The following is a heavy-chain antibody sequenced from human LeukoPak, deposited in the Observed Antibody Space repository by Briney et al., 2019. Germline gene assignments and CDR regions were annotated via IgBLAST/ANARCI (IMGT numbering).Heavy chain of an antibody. CDR1: GGSISSSNYY. CDR2: IYYSGST. D-gene: IGHD2-15*01. CDR3: ARDPSPGYCSGGSCYGPYFDY. Sequence: KPSETLSLTCTVSGGSISSSNYYWGWIRQPPGKGLEWIGSIYYSGSTYYSPSLKSRVTISVDTSKNQFSLKLSSVTAADTAVYYCARDPSPGYCSGGSCYGPYFDYWGQGTLVTVSS. J-gene: IGHJ4*02. V-gene: IGHV4-39*07.